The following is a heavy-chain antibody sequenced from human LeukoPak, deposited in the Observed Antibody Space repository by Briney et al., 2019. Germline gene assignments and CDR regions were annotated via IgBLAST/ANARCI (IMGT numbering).Heavy chain of an antibody. V-gene: IGHV4-31*03. D-gene: IGHD3-3*01. Sequence: SQTLSLTCTVSGGSISSGGYYWSWIRQHPGKGLEWIGYIYYSGSTYYTPSLKSRVTISVDTSKNQFSLKLSSVTAADTAVYYCARGQEWLFYNWFDPWGQGTLVTVSS. CDR3: ARGQEWLFYNWFDP. CDR2: IYYSGST. CDR1: GGSISSGGYY. J-gene: IGHJ5*02.